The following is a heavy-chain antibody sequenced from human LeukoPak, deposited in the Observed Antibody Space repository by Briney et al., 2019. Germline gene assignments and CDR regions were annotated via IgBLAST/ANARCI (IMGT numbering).Heavy chain of an antibody. CDR3: ARASVLFGGYYFDY. Sequence: PLETLSLTCAVSGGSISSSNGWGWVRPPPGNGLEWIGEIYHSGSTNYNPSLKSRVTISVDKSKNQFSLKLSSVTAADTAVYYCARASVLFGGYYFDYWGQGTLVTVSS. CDR2: IYHSGST. J-gene: IGHJ4*02. V-gene: IGHV4-4*02. CDR1: GGSISSSNG. D-gene: IGHD3-10*01.